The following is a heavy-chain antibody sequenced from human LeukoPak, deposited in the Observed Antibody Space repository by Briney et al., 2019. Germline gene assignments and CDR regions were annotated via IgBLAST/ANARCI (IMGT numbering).Heavy chain of an antibody. Sequence: PSETLSLTCAVYGGSFSGYYWSWIRQPPGKGLEWIGEINHSGSTNYNPSLKSRVTISVDTSKNQFSLKLSSVTAADTAVYYCASRLKVTTRYFGYWGQGTLVTVSS. CDR1: GGSFSGYY. J-gene: IGHJ4*02. CDR2: INHSGST. CDR3: ASRLKVTTRYFGY. V-gene: IGHV4-34*01. D-gene: IGHD4-17*01.